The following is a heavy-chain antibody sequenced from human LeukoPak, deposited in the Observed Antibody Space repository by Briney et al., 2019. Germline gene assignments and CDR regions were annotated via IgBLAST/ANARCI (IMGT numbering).Heavy chain of an antibody. Sequence: KPSGTLSLTCTVSGGSISSYYWSWIRQPPGKGLEWIGYIYYSGSTNYNPSLKSRVTISVDTSKNQFSLKLSSVTAADTAVYYCARGGYCSRTSCYRAPFDLWGRGTLVTVSA. D-gene: IGHD2-2*02. J-gene: IGHJ2*01. CDR1: GGSISSYY. CDR3: ARGGYCSRTSCYRAPFDL. V-gene: IGHV4-59*01. CDR2: IYYSGST.